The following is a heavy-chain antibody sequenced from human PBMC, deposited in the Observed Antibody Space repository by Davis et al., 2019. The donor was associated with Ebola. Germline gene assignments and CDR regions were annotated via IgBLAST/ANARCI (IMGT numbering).Heavy chain of an antibody. CDR2: INPNSGGT. D-gene: IGHD6-25*01. CDR1: GYTFTGYY. Sequence: AASVKVSCKASGYTFTGYYMHWVRQAPGQGLEWMGRINPNSGGTNYAQKFQGRVTMTRDTSISTAYMELSRLRSDDTAVYYCARLYSSAFYGMDVWGKGTTVTVSS. J-gene: IGHJ6*04. CDR3: ARLYSSAFYGMDV. V-gene: IGHV1-2*06.